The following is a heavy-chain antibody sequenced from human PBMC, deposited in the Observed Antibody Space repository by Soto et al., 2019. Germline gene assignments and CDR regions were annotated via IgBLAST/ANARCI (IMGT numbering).Heavy chain of an antibody. CDR2: ISPHNDRT. CDR1: GYNFTSYG. D-gene: IGHD6-19*01. J-gene: IGHJ3*02. CDR3: ARDLYYSSGRYFDHDAFDI. Sequence: QVQLVQSGADVKKPGASVKVSCKASGYNFTSYGISWVRQAPGQGLEWMGWISPHNDRTKYARRFQDRVTMTTETTTSTAYMELGSLRSDDTAVYYCARDLYYSSGRYFDHDAFDIWGQGTVVTVSS. V-gene: IGHV1-18*01.